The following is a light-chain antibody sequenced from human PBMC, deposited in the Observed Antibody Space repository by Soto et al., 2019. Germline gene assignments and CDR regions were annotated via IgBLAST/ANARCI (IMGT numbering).Light chain of an antibody. CDR3: QQYYSYMWT. Sequence: DIQMTQSPSTLSASLGDRVTLTCRASQSINSWLAWYQQKPGKAPKLLIYKASSLESGVPSRFSGSGSGTEFTLTISSLQPDDFATFYCQQYYSYMWTFGQGTKVDIK. CDR2: KAS. CDR1: QSINSW. V-gene: IGKV1-5*03. J-gene: IGKJ1*01.